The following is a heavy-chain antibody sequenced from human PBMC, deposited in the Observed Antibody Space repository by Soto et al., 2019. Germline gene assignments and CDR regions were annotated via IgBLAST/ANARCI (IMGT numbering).Heavy chain of an antibody. V-gene: IGHV3-23*01. Sequence: GGSLRLSCAASGFTFSSYAMSWVRQAPGKGLEWVSAISGSGGSTYYADSVKGRFTISRDNSKNTLYLQMNSLRAEDTAVYYCAKRFGSSSWLYYFDYWGQGTLVTVSS. D-gene: IGHD6-13*01. CDR3: AKRFGSSSWLYYFDY. J-gene: IGHJ4*02. CDR1: GFTFSSYA. CDR2: ISGSGGST.